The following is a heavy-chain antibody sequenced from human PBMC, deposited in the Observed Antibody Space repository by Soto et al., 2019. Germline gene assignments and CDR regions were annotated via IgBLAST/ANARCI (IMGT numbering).Heavy chain of an antibody. CDR2: ISGASGTI. CDR3: ARDCGYRYGMDV. D-gene: IGHD2-15*01. CDR1: GFTFRNYN. Sequence: EVQLVESGGGLVQPGGSLRLSCAASGFTFRNYNMNWVRQAPGKGLEWLSYISGASGTIYYADSMQGRFTISRDNAKNSLYLQMNSLRAEDTAMYYCARDCGYRYGMDVWGQGTTVTVSS. J-gene: IGHJ6*02. V-gene: IGHV3-48*01.